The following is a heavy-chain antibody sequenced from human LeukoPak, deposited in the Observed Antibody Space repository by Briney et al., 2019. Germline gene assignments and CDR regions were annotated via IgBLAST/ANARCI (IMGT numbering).Heavy chain of an antibody. J-gene: IGHJ5*01. CDR1: GFTFSDYG. CDR3: AKDRGSYSTTADS. CDR2: IWYDGTNK. D-gene: IGHD1-26*01. Sequence: GRSLRLSCAASGFTFSDYGIHWVRQAPGKGLEWVAVIWYDGTNKYYGDSVKGRFTISRDDSKNTLYLQMNSLRAEDTAVYYCAKDRGSYSTTADSWGQGTLVTVSS. V-gene: IGHV3-33*06.